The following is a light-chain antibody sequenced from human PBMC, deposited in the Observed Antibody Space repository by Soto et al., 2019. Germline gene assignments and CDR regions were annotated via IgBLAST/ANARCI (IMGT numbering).Light chain of an antibody. CDR2: WAS. J-gene: IGKJ1*01. CDR3: QQYYSPPWT. CDR1: QSVLYSSNNKNY. Sequence: DIMMTQSPYALSVSLGERATINRKSSQSVLYSSNNKNYLAWYQQKPGQPPKLLIYWASTRESGVPDRFSGSGSGTDFTLTISSLQAEDVAVYYCQQYYSPPWTFGQGTKVDI. V-gene: IGKV4-1*01.